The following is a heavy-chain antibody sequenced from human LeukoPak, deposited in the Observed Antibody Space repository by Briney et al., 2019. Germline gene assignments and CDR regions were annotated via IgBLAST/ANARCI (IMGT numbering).Heavy chain of an antibody. Sequence: SETLSLTCAVYGGSFSGYYWSWIRQPPGKGLEWIGEINHSGSTNYNPSLKSRVTISVDTSKNQFSLKLSSVTAADTAVYYCARGQRGATGGGGGYYGMDVWGQGTTVTVSS. J-gene: IGHJ6*02. V-gene: IGHV4-34*01. CDR2: INHSGST. D-gene: IGHD5-12*01. CDR1: GGSFSGYY. CDR3: ARGQRGATGGGGGYYGMDV.